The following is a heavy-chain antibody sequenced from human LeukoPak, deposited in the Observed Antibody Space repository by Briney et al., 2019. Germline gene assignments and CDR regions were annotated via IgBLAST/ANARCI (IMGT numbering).Heavy chain of an antibody. Sequence: PGGSLSLSCAASGFTVSSNYMSWVRQAPGKGLEWVSVIYSGGSTYYADSVKGRFTISRDNSKNTLYLQMNGLRAEDTAVYYCARGWPVRGYCSGGSCSNSGYFQHWGQGTLVTVSS. CDR3: ARGWPVRGYCSGGSCSNSGYFQH. CDR2: IYSGGST. J-gene: IGHJ1*01. V-gene: IGHV3-53*01. D-gene: IGHD2-15*01. CDR1: GFTVSSNY.